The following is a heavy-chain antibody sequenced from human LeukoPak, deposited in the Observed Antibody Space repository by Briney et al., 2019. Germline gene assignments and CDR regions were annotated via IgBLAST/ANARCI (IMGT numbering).Heavy chain of an antibody. CDR1: GFTFSSYW. V-gene: IGHV3-7*01. Sequence: GGPLRLSCAASGFTFSSYWMSWVRQAPGKGLEWVAHIKQDGSDKNYVDSVKGRFTISRDNAKNTLYLQMNSLRAEDTAVYYCARDRGYTQDYWGQGTLVTVSS. J-gene: IGHJ4*02. CDR2: IKQDGSDK. D-gene: IGHD5-12*01. CDR3: ARDRGYTQDY.